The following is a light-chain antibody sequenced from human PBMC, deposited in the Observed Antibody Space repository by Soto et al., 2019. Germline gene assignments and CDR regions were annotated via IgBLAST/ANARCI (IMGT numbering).Light chain of an antibody. V-gene: IGKV1-39*01. CDR1: QSISSY. J-gene: IGKJ1*01. CDR3: QHSYSTPRT. Sequence: DIQMTQSPSSLSASVGDRVTITCRASQSISSYLNWYQQKPGKAPKLLIYAASSLQSGVPSRFSGGGSGKDFTITSSSLQPEDVATYYCQHSYSTPRTFGQGTKVEIK. CDR2: AAS.